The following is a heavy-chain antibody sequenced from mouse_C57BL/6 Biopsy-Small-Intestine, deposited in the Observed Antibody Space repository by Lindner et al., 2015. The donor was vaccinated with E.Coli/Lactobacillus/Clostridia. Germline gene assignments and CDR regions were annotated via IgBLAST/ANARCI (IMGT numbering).Heavy chain of an antibody. CDR2: INPSTGGA. Sequence: VQLQESGPELVKSGASVKISCKASGYSFTGQYMNWVKQSPEKSLEWIGEINPSTGGATYNQKFRAKATLTVDRSSSTAHMVFKNLTSEDSAVYFCVRREVYYFDYWGQGTTLTVSS. CDR1: GYSFTGQY. CDR3: VRREVYYFDY. V-gene: IGHV1-42*01. J-gene: IGHJ2*01.